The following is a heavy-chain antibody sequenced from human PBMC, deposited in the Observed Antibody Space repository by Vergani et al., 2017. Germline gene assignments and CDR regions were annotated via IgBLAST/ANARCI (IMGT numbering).Heavy chain of an antibody. CDR1: GGSISSGGYY. CDR2: IYYSGST. Sequence: QVQLQESGPGLVKPSQTLSLTCTVSGGSISSGGYYWSWIRQHPGKGLEWIGYIYYSGSTYYNPSLKSRVTISVDTSKNQFSPKLSSVTAADTAVYYCASSSSPAYYDFWSGYSNFDYWGQGTLVTVSS. V-gene: IGHV4-31*03. CDR3: ASSSSPAYYDFWSGYSNFDY. J-gene: IGHJ4*02. D-gene: IGHD3-3*01.